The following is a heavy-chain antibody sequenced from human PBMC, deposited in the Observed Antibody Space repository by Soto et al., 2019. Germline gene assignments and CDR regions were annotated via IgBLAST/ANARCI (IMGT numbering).Heavy chain of an antibody. V-gene: IGHV4-4*02. Sequence: QVQLQESGPGLVKPSGTLSLTCAVSSGSISSSNWWSWVRQPPGKGLEWIGEIYHSGSTNYNPSLKSRVTISVDKSKNQCSLKLSSVTATDTAVYYCARMLVGNYGAWDYWGQGTLVTVSS. CDR2: IYHSGST. CDR3: ARMLVGNYGAWDY. D-gene: IGHD4-4*01. CDR1: SGSISSSNW. J-gene: IGHJ4*02.